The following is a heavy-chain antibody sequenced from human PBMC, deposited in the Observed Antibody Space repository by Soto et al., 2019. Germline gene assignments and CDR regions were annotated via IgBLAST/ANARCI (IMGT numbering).Heavy chain of an antibody. CDR2: INPHGGST. Sequence: RASVKVSCKAPGDTFTSYYLNWVRQAPGQGLEWMGVINPHGGSTKYAQKFQGRVTMTRDTSRSTVYMELRSLRSDDTAIYYCARSSGGNFGIIIEGSNWFEPLGQGTLGTVSS. CDR3: ARSSGGNFGIIIEGSNWFEP. J-gene: IGHJ5*02. D-gene: IGHD3-3*01. CDR1: GDTFTSYY. V-gene: IGHV1-46*01.